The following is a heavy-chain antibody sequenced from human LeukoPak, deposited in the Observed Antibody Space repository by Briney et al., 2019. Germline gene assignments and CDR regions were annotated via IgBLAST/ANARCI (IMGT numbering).Heavy chain of an antibody. D-gene: IGHD5-24*01. Sequence: GGFLRLSCAASGFTFNIYAMRWVRQAPEKGLEWVSAISETSRKTYYADPVKGRFTISRDNSKNTLYLQMNDLRDEDTAVYYCVQEARRDGYKLAPVAEHWGQGTLVTVSS. CDR1: GFTFNIYA. CDR3: VQEARRDGYKLAPVAEH. CDR2: ISETSRKT. J-gene: IGHJ1*01. V-gene: IGHV3-23*01.